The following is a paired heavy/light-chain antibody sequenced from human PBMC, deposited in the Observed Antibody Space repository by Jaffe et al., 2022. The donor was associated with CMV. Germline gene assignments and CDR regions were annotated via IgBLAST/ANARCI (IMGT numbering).Heavy chain of an antibody. Sequence: QVQLQESGPGLVKPSGTLSLTCAVSGGSISSSYWWTWVRQPPGKGLEWIGEIYHSGFTNYNPSLKSRITISVDKSKNQFSLKLSSVTAADTAVYYCARDASGTYFLGYWGQGTLVTVSS. CDR2: IYHSGFT. J-gene: IGHJ4*02. CDR1: GGSISSSYW. D-gene: IGHD1-26*01. CDR3: ARDASGTYFLGY. V-gene: IGHV4-4*02.
Light chain of an antibody. J-gene: IGKJ2*01. CDR1: QSVLYSSNNLNY. CDR3: QQYYSTPRT. CDR2: WAS. V-gene: IGKV4-1*01. Sequence: DIVMTQSPDSLAVSLGERATINCKSSQSVLYSSNNLNYLAWYQQKPGRPPKLLIYWASTRESGVPDRFSGSGSGTDFTLTISSLQAEDVAVYYCQQYYSTPRTFGQGTKLEIK.